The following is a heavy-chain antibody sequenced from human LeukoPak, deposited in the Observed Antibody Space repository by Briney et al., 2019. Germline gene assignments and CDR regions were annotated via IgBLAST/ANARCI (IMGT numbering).Heavy chain of an antibody. D-gene: IGHD2-2*01. CDR1: GDSISSSSYY. Sequence: SETLSLTCTVSGDSISSSSYYWGWIRQPPGKGLEWIGSIYYSGSTYYNPSLKSRVTISVDTSKDQFSLKLSSVTAADTAVYYCARARGCSSTSCLNWFDPWGQGTLVTVSS. V-gene: IGHV4-39*07. CDR2: IYYSGST. J-gene: IGHJ5*02. CDR3: ARARGCSSTSCLNWFDP.